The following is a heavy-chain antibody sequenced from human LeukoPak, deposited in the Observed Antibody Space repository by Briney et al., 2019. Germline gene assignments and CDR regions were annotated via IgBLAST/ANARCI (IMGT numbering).Heavy chain of an antibody. CDR3: ASARTTAFMDV. CDR1: GGSISSYY. Sequence: PSETLSLACTVSGGSISSYYWSWIRQPAGKGLEWIGRNYTSGSTNYNPSLKSRVTMSVDTSKNQFSLKLSSVTAADTAVYYGASARTTAFMDVWGKGTTVTVSS. D-gene: IGHD2-2*01. CDR2: NYTSGST. J-gene: IGHJ6*04. V-gene: IGHV4-4*07.